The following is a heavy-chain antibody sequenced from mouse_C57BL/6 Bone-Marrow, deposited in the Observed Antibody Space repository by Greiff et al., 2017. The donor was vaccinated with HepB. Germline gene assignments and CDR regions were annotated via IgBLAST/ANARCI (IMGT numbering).Heavy chain of an antibody. J-gene: IGHJ1*01. Sequence: QVQLQQSGAELMKPGASVKLSCKATGYTFTGYWIEWVKQRPGHGLEWIGEILPGSGSTNYNEKFKGKATFTADTSSNTAYMQLSSLTTEYSAIYYSASTAIIYYGNFHWYFDVWGSGTTVTVSS. V-gene: IGHV1-9*01. CDR1: GYTFTGYW. D-gene: IGHD2-1*01. CDR2: ILPGSGST. CDR3: ASTAIIYYGNFHWYFDV.